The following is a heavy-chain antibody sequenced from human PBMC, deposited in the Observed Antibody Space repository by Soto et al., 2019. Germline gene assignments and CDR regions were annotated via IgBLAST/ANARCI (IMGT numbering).Heavy chain of an antibody. V-gene: IGHV3-30-3*01. CDR2: ISYDGSNK. D-gene: IGHD5-12*01. J-gene: IGHJ4*02. CDR3: ANTVDDVDY. Sequence: QVQLVESGGGVVQPGRSLRLSCAASGFTFSSYAMHWVRQAPGKGLEWVAVISYDGSNKYYADSVKGRFTISRDNSKNTLYLQMNSLRAEDTAVYYCANTVDDVDYWGQGTLVTVSS. CDR1: GFTFSSYA.